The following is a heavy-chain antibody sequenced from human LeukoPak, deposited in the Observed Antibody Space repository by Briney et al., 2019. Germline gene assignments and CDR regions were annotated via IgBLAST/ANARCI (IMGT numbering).Heavy chain of an antibody. CDR1: GGSISSSSYY. D-gene: IGHD6-19*01. CDR3: ARPSIAVAGHFFDY. Sequence: SETLSLTCTVSGGSISSSSYYWGWIRQPPGKGLEWIGSIYYSGSTYYNPSLKSRVTISVDTSKNQFSLKLSSVTAADTAVYYCARPSIAVAGHFFDYWGQETLVTVSS. J-gene: IGHJ4*02. V-gene: IGHV4-39*01. CDR2: IYYSGST.